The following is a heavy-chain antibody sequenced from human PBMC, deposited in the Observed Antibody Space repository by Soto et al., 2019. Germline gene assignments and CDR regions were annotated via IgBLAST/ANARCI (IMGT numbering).Heavy chain of an antibody. V-gene: IGHV4-59*01. D-gene: IGHD6-13*01. CDR2: IYYSGST. J-gene: IGHJ5*02. CDR3: ARGTGIAADGPALGFDP. Sequence: PSETLSLTCTVAGGSISSYYWSWIRQPPGKGLEWIGYIYYSGSTNYNPSLKSRVTISVDTSKNQFSLKLSSVTAADTAVYYCARGTGIAADGPALGFDPWGQGTLVTV. CDR1: GGSISSYY.